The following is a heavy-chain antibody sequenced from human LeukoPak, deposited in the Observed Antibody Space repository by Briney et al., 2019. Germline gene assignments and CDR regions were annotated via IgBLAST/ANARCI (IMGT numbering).Heavy chain of an antibody. V-gene: IGHV1-2*02. D-gene: IGHD4-11*01. CDR3: ARDPSPVTLYFFDY. J-gene: IGHJ4*02. Sequence: GASVKVSCNASGYTFRGNYIHWLRQAPGQGLEWMGWIDANNGDTKSAQKFQGRVTMSRDTSISTAYMDLSSLSPDDAAVYYCARDPSPVTLYFFDYWGQGTLVTVSS. CDR1: GYTFRGNY. CDR2: IDANNGDT.